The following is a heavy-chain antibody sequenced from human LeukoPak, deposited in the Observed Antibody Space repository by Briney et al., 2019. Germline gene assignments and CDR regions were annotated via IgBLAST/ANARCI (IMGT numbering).Heavy chain of an antibody. Sequence: SVKVFCKASGFTFTSSAMQWVRQARGQRLEWIGWIVVGSGNTNYAQKFQERVTITRDMSTSTAYMELSSLRSEDTAVYYCAAEVGASIYYYYGMDVWGQGTTVTVSS. J-gene: IGHJ6*02. V-gene: IGHV1-58*02. CDR1: GFTFTSSA. D-gene: IGHD1-26*01. CDR2: IVVGSGNT. CDR3: AAEVGASIYYYYGMDV.